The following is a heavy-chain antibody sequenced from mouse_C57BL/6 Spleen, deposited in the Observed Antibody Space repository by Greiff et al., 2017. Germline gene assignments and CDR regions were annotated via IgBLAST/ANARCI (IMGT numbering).Heavy chain of an antibody. Sequence: VQLQQSGAELVRPGASVKLSCTASGFNIKDYYMHWVKQRPEQGLEWIGRIDPEDGDTEYAPKFQGEATMTADTSSNSAYLQRSSLTSEDTAVYDYTTYRYYGSRVCDYCGQGTTRSVSS. CDR3: TTYRYYGSRVCDY. D-gene: IGHD1-1*01. V-gene: IGHV14-1*01. CDR1: GFNIKDYY. J-gene: IGHJ2*01. CDR2: IDPEDGDT.